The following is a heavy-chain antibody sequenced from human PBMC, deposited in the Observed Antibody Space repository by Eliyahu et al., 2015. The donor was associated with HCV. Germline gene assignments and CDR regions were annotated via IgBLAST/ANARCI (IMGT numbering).Heavy chain of an antibody. CDR2: ISSSGSTI. CDR1: Y. V-gene: IGHV3-11*01. CDR3: ARADHGGGPDY. J-gene: IGHJ4*02. Sequence: YMSWIRQAPGKGLEWVSYISSSGSTIYYADSVKGRFTISRDNAKNSLYLQMNSLRAEDTAVYYCARADHGGGPDYWGQGTLVTVSS. D-gene: IGHD1-14*01.